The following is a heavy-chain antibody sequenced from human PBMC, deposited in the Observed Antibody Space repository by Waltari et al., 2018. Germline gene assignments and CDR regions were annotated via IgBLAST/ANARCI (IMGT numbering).Heavy chain of an antibody. CDR1: GDSISSSPCC. CDR3: GRQYYDSGWPRFVQH. J-gene: IGHJ1*01. D-gene: IGHD3-22*01. V-gene: IGHV4-39*01. CDR2: VYYGANT. Sequence: QLHLQESGPRLVKPSEPLSLTCTVSGDSISSSPCCWGWIRQPPGKGPEWIGTVYYGANTYYRASLRSRVTISVDTSKNQFSLTMNSVTAADTAVYYCGRQYYDSGWPRFVQHWGQGTLVTVSA.